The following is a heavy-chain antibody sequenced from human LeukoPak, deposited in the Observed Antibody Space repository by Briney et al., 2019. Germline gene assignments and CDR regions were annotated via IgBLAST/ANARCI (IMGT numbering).Heavy chain of an antibody. CDR2: ISSSSSYI. Sequence: GGSLRLSCAASGFTFSSYSMNWVRQAPGKGLEWVSSISSSSSYIYYADSVKGRFTISRNNAKNSLYLQMNSMRAEDTAVYYCARGPHVYYDSSDSWFDPWGQGTLVTVSS. V-gene: IGHV3-21*01. J-gene: IGHJ5*02. CDR3: ARGPHVYYDSSDSWFDP. D-gene: IGHD3-22*01. CDR1: GFTFSSYS.